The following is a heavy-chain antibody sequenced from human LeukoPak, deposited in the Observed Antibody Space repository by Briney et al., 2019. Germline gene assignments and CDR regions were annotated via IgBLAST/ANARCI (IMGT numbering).Heavy chain of an antibody. J-gene: IGHJ5*02. D-gene: IGHD6-19*01. CDR3: ASHSVAGSHQFDP. Sequence: SETLSPTSPVSGGSISSYYWSWIRQPPRQGKGWNGYIYYTGSTNYNPSLKSRVTISVDTSKNQFSLKLSSVTAADTAVYYCASHSVAGSHQFDPWGQGTLVTVSS. CDR2: IYYTGST. CDR1: GGSISSYY. V-gene: IGHV4-59*01.